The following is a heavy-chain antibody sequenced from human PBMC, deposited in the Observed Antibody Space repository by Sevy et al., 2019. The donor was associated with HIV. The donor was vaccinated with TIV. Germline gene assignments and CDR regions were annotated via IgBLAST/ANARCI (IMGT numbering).Heavy chain of an antibody. CDR2: VYWTDLK. J-gene: IGHJ6*02. CDR3: VHTPGTVSTFYSYYDFRGLDV. D-gene: IGHD3-3*01. CDR1: GFSLSVHNVG. V-gene: IGHV2-5*01. Sequence: SGPTLVKPTQTLTLSCAYSGFSLSVHNVGVGWIRQPPGQALEWLGVVYWTDLKKYNPSLKSRLTITKDTSNNQGVLNLASVEPVDTATYYCVHTPGTVSTFYSYYDFRGLDVWGQGITVTVSS.